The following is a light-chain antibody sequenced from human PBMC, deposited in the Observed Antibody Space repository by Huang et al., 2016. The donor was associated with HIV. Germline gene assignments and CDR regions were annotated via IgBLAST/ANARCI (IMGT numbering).Light chain of an antibody. V-gene: IGKV2-30*02. CDR2: KVS. J-gene: IGKJ2*01. CDR3: MQGTHWPL. Sequence: DVVMTQSPLSLPVTLGQPASISCRSSQSLVHSDGNTYLNWFQQRPGQSPRRLIYKVSNRDSGVPDRFSGSVSGTDFTLKISRVEAEDVGVYYCMQGTHWPLFGQGTKLEIK. CDR1: QSLVHSDGNTY.